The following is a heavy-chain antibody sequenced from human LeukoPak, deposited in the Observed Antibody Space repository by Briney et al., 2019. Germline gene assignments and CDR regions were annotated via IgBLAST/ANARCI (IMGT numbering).Heavy chain of an antibody. CDR2: IYYSGST. D-gene: IGHD4-11*01. CDR1: GGSISSYY. J-gene: IGHJ4*02. Sequence: SETLSLTCTVSGGSISSYYWSWIRQPPGKGLEWIGYIYYSGSTNYNPSLKSRVTISVDTSKNQFSLKLSSETAADTAVYYCARVVSSYSNYFLDNWGQGTLVTVSS. V-gene: IGHV4-59*01. CDR3: ARVVSSYSNYFLDN.